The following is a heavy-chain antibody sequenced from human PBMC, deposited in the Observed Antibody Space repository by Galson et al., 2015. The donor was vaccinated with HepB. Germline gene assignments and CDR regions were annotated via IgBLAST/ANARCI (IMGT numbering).Heavy chain of an antibody. V-gene: IGHV1-18*04. CDR2: ISAYNGNT. CDR1: GYTFTSYG. Sequence: SVKVSCKASGYTFTSYGISWVRQAPGQGLEWMGWISAYNGNTNYAQKLQGRVTMTTDTSTSTAYMELRSLRSDDTAVYYCAREDPAYYYDSSGYYSRRFPIDAFDIWGQGTMVTVSS. CDR3: AREDPAYYYDSSGYYSRRFPIDAFDI. D-gene: IGHD3-22*01. J-gene: IGHJ3*02.